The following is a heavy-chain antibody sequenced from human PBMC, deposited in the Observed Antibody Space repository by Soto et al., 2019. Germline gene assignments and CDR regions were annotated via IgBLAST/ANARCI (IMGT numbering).Heavy chain of an antibody. V-gene: IGHV3-33*01. CDR2: IWYDGSNK. CDR1: GFTFSSYG. Sequence: QVQLVESGGGVVQSGRSLRLSCAASGFTFSSYGMHWVRQAPGKGLEWVAVIWYDGSNKYYADSVKGRFTISRDNSKNTLYLQMNSLRAEDTAVYYCARDFVVVGYFDYWGQGTLVTVSS. CDR3: ARDFVVVGYFDY. J-gene: IGHJ4*02. D-gene: IGHD2-15*01.